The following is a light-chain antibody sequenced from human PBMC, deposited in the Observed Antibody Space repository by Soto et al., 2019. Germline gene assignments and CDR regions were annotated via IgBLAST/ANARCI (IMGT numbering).Light chain of an antibody. Sequence: QTVVTQEPSFSVSPGGTVTLTCGLRSGSVSTNYYPSWYQQTPGQSPRTLIYSTDIRSSGVPDRFSGSILGNKAALTITGAQADDESGYFCVLYMRGGIPPVFGGGTKVTVL. CDR2: STD. V-gene: IGLV8-61*01. CDR1: SGSVSTNYY. J-gene: IGLJ3*02. CDR3: VLYMRGGIPPV.